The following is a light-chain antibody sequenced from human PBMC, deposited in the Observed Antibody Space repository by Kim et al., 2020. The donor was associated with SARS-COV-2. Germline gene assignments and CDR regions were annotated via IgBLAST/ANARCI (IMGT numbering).Light chain of an antibody. J-gene: IGKJ5*01. CDR3: QQYNIWPIT. CDR1: QSVSSN. Sequence: EIVMTQSPATLSVSPGERATLSCRASQSVSSNLAWYQQKPGQAPRLLIYGASTRATGIPARFSGSGSGTEFTLTISSLQSEDFAVYYCQQYNIWPITFGQGTRLGIK. CDR2: GAS. V-gene: IGKV3-15*01.